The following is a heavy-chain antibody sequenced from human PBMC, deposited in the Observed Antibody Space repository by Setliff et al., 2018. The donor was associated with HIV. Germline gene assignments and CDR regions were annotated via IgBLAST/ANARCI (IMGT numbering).Heavy chain of an antibody. CDR1: GDSVNDRSYF. V-gene: IGHV4-39*07. CDR3: ASDPANDYGDRTGFDY. Sequence: PSETLSLTCTVSGDSVNDRSYFWGWIRQPPGKGLEWIGEINHSGSTNYNPSLKSRVTISVDTSKNQFSLKLSSVTAADTAVYYCASDPANDYGDRTGFDYWGQGTLVTVSS. J-gene: IGHJ4*02. D-gene: IGHD4-17*01. CDR2: INHSGST.